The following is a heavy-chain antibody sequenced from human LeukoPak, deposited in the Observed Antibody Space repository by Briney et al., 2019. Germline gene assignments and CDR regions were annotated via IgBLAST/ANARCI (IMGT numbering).Heavy chain of an antibody. Sequence: PGGSLRLSCAASGFTFSSYAMSWVRQAPGKGLEWVSAISGSGGSTYYADSVKGRFTISRDNSKNTLYLQMNSLKTEDTAVYYCTTTLGYSGYDVGYWGQGTLVTVSS. CDR1: GFTFSSYA. D-gene: IGHD5-12*01. CDR2: ISGSGGST. J-gene: IGHJ4*02. CDR3: TTTLGYSGYDVGY. V-gene: IGHV3-23*01.